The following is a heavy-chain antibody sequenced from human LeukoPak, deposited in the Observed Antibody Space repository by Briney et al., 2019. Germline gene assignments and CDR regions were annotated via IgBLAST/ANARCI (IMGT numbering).Heavy chain of an antibody. CDR1: GFTFSNAW. D-gene: IGHD1-26*01. J-gene: IGHJ4*02. Sequence: GGSLRLSCAASGFTFSNAWMSWVRQAPGKGLEWVGRIKSKTDGGTTDYAAPVKGRFTISRDDSKNTLYLQMNSLKTEDTAVYYCTTVPFYSGSYYWADYWGQGTLVTVSS. V-gene: IGHV3-15*01. CDR3: TTVPFYSGSYYWADY. CDR2: IKSKTDGGTT.